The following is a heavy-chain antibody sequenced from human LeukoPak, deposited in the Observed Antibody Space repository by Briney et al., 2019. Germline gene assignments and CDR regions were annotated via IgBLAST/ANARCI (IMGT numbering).Heavy chain of an antibody. CDR1: GHTFTGYY. CDR3: ATESYGYLWFDP. J-gene: IGHJ5*02. CDR2: INANSGDT. Sequence: ASVKVSCKASGHTFTGYYMHWVRQAPGQGLEWMGWINANSGDTNYAQKFQGRVTMTRDTSISTAYMELSRLRSDDTAVYYCATESYGYLWFDPWGQGTLVTVSS. V-gene: IGHV1-2*02. D-gene: IGHD5-18*01.